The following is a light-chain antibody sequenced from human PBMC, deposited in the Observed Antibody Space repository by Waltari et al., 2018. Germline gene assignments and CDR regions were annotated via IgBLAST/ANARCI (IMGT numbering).Light chain of an antibody. J-gene: IGLJ1*01. CDR3: ASWDDSLSGHYV. V-gene: IGLV1-47*01. CDR2: RND. CDR1: NSNIGSTN. Sequence: QSVLTQPPSASGTPGQRVTISCSGSNSNIGSTNVYWYQQLPGTAPKLLIYRNDQRPSGVPDRFSGSKSGSSASLAISGLRSEDEADYYCASWDDSLSGHYVFGTGTKVTV.